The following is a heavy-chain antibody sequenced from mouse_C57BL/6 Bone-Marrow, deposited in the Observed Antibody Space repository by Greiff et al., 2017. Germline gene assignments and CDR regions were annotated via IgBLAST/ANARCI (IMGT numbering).Heavy chain of an antibody. Sequence: QVQLQHPGAELVMPGASVKLSCKASGYTFTSYWMHWVKQRPGQGLEWIGEIDPSDSYTNYNQKFKGKSTLTVDKSSSTAYMQLSSLTSEDSAVYYCARIRYYFDYWGQGTTLTVSS. J-gene: IGHJ2*01. CDR1: GYTFTSYW. V-gene: IGHV1-69*01. CDR2: IDPSDSYT. CDR3: ARIRYYFDY. D-gene: IGHD3-2*02.